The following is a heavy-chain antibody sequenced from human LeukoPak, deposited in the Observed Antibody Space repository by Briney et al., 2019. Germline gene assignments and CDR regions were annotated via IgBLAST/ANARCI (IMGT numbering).Heavy chain of an antibody. J-gene: IGHJ4*02. CDR2: INTNTGNP. D-gene: IGHD1-26*01. Sequence: ASVKVSCMASGYTFTNYAMNWVRQAPGQGLEFMGWINTNTGNPTYAQDFTGRFVFSLDTSVNTAYLQISSLKAEDTAVYYCASIGSLFDYWGQGTLVTVSS. V-gene: IGHV7-4-1*02. CDR3: ASIGSLFDY. CDR1: GYTFTNYA.